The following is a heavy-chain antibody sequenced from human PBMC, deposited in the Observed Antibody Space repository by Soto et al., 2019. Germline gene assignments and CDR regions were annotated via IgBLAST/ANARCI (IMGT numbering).Heavy chain of an antibody. CDR2: IIPVLGVT. D-gene: IGHD2-21*02. V-gene: IGHV1-69*08. J-gene: IGHJ4*02. CDR1: GGYT. CDR3: ARDTVTLQLVFES. Sequence: QVRLVQSGSEVKKPGSSVTVSCKASGGYTFFRVRQAPGQGLEWIGRIIPVLGVTTYAPKFRGRVTMTADDSTTTSTLTLSSLGFEDTAFYYCARDTVTLQLVFESWGQGTLITVSA.